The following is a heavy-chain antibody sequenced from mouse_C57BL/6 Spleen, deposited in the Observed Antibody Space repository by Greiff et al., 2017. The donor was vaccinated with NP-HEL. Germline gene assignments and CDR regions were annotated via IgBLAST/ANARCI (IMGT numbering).Heavy chain of an antibody. CDR1: GYTFTSYW. CDR2: IDPSDSYT. D-gene: IGHD2-12*01. CDR3: ARSTTGDYFDY. V-gene: IGHV1-50*01. J-gene: IGHJ2*01. Sequence: QVQLQQPGAELVKPGASVKLSCKASGYTFTSYWMQWVKQRPGQGLEWIGEIDPSDSYTNYNQKFKGKATLTVDKSSSTAYMQLSSLTSEDSAVYYCARSTTGDYFDYWGQGTTLTVSS.